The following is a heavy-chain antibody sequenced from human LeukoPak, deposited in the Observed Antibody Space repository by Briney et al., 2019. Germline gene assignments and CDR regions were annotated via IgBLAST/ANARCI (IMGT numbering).Heavy chain of an antibody. V-gene: IGHV2-70*11. Sequence: ESGPTLVNPTQTLTVTCTFSGFSLSTSGMCGSWIRQPPGKALEWLARIDWDDDKYYSTSLKTRLTISKDTSKNQVVLTMTNMDPVDTATYYCARIVWGQQLVPPLHYYYGMDVCGQGTTVTVSS. D-gene: IGHD6-13*01. J-gene: IGHJ6*02. CDR1: GFSLSTSGMC. CDR2: IDWDDDK. CDR3: ARIVWGQQLVPPLHYYYGMDV.